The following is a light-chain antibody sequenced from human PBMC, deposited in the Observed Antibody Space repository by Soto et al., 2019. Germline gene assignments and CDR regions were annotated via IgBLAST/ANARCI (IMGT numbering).Light chain of an antibody. CDR2: DAS. V-gene: IGKV1-5*01. CDR3: LQYSSHSWT. J-gene: IGKJ1*01. Sequence: DIQMTQSPSSLSPSVGDSVTITCRASRSISDWLAWYQQKPGKAPEXLIFDASNLKSGVSSRFSGSGSGTELTLNISRLQPDDGETDECLQYSSHSWTFGQGTKVDIK. CDR1: RSISDW.